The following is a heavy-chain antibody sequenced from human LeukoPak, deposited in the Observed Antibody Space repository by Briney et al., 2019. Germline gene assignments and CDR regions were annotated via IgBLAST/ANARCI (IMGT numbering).Heavy chain of an antibody. CDR1: GYTFTSYG. J-gene: IGHJ5*02. CDR3: ARGGCSSTSCYTNNWFDP. Sequence: ASVKVPCKASGYTFTSYGISWVRQAPGQGLEWMGWISAYNGNTNYAQKLQGRVTMTTDTSTSTAYMELRSLRSDDTAVYYCARGGCSSTSCYTNNWFDPWGQGTLVTVSS. D-gene: IGHD2-2*02. CDR2: ISAYNGNT. V-gene: IGHV1-18*01.